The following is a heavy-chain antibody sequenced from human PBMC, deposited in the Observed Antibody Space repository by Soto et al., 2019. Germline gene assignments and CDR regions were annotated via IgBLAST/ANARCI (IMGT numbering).Heavy chain of an antibody. CDR2: IIPISGTA. J-gene: IGHJ6*02. CDR3: GRDTHYYYYGMDV. Sequence: QVQLVQSGAEVKKPGSSVKVSCKASGGTFSNFAIGWVRQAPGQGLECMGGIIPISGTAKYAKKFQGRVTITADKSTSTVYMELSSMRYEDTAVYYCGRDTHYYYYGMDVWGQGTTVTVSS. CDR1: GGTFSNFA. V-gene: IGHV1-69*06.